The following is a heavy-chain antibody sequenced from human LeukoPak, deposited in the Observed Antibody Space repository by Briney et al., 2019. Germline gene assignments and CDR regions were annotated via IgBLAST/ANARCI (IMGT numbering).Heavy chain of an antibody. D-gene: IGHD2-21*02. CDR2: IYSGGST. CDR3: ARGYGDPTFDY. J-gene: IGHJ4*02. CDR1: GFTVSSNY. V-gene: IGHV3-53*01. Sequence: LTGGSLRLSCAASGFTVSSNYMSWVRQAPGEGLEWVSVIYSGGSTYYADSVKGRFTISRDNSKNTLYLQMNSLRAEDTAVYYCARGYGDPTFDYWGQGTLVTVSS.